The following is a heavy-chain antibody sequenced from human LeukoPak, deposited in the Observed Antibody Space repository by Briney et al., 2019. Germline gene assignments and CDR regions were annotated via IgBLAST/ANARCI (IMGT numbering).Heavy chain of an antibody. D-gene: IGHD2-15*01. V-gene: IGHV4-34*01. Sequence: KSSETLSLTCAVYGGSFSGYYWSWIRQPPGKGLEWIGEINHSGSTNYNPSLKSRVTISVDTSKNQFSLKLSSVTAADTAVYYCARGPLLPRLYYFDYWGQGTLVTVSS. J-gene: IGHJ4*02. CDR2: INHSGST. CDR3: ARGPLLPRLYYFDY. CDR1: GGSFSGYY.